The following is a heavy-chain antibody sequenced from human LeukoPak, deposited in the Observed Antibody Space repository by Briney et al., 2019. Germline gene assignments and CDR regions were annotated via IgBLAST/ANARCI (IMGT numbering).Heavy chain of an antibody. CDR3: AKELQFHRGSGYCFFDC. Sequence: ASVKVSCKASGYTFTINHIHWVRQAPGQGLEWMGVINPSGDSTTYAQNFQGRVTMTRDTSTSTVYMELRSLRSEDTAIYYCAKELQFHRGSGYCFFDCWGQGTLVTVSS. CDR1: GYTFTINH. CDR2: INPSGDST. V-gene: IGHV1-46*01. D-gene: IGHD3-22*01. J-gene: IGHJ4*02.